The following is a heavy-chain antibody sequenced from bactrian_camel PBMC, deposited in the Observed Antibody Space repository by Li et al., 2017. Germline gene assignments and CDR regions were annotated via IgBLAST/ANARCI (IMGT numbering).Heavy chain of an antibody. J-gene: IGHJ6*01. D-gene: IGHD2*01. CDR1: GYSGA. Sequence: HVQLVESGGGSVQAGGSLRLSCAASGYSGAMAWFRQAPGKEREGVALISASSGRTLYADSVAGRFTISIDNAKNTLFLEMNSLQPEDTAGYYCASSRYRLPAALVLCPSGFGYWGQGTQVTVS. CDR2: ISASSGRT. CDR3: ASSRYRLPAALVLCPSGFGY. V-gene: IGHV3S63*01.